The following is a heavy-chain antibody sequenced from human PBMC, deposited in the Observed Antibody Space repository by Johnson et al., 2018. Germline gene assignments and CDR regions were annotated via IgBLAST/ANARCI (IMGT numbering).Heavy chain of an antibody. J-gene: IGHJ1*01. CDR1: GGSISSYY. Sequence: QVQLQESGPGLVKPSETLSLTCTVSGGSISSYYWSWIRQPPGKGLEWIGYIYYSGSTNYNPSLKSRDTISVDTSKNQFSLKLSSVTAADTAVYYCARGNGDFQHWGQGTLVTVSS. V-gene: IGHV4-59*01. CDR3: ARGNGDFQH. CDR2: IYYSGST. D-gene: IGHD2-8*01.